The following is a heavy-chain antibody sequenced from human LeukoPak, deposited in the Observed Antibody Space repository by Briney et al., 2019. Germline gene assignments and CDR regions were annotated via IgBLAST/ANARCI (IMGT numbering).Heavy chain of an antibody. Sequence: SETLSLTCAVFGGSFSGYYWRWLRQPPGKGLEWVGEINHSGSTNYNPSLKSRVTISVDTSKNQFSLKLSSVTAADTAVYYCARGLRFLEWLFDYWGQGTLVTVSS. CDR1: GGSFSGYY. J-gene: IGHJ4*02. V-gene: IGHV4-34*01. D-gene: IGHD3-3*01. CDR3: ARGLRFLEWLFDY. CDR2: INHSGST.